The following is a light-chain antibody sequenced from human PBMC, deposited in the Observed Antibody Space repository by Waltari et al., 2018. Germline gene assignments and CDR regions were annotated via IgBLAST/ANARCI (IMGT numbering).Light chain of an antibody. CDR3: RSFAGSNTVK. Sequence: QSALTQPPSASGSPAQSVTISCPGTSSYVGCDHYCSWYQQYPGQAPQLIVYEVSKRPSGVTARFSGSKCGNRACMTVSGLQAEDEADYYCRSFAGSNTVKVGGGTKLTVL. CDR2: EVS. J-gene: IGLJ2*01. CDR1: SSYVGCDHY. V-gene: IGLV2-8*01.